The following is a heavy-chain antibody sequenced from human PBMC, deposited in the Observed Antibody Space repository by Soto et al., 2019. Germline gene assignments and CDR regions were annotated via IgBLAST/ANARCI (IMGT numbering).Heavy chain of an antibody. V-gene: IGHV3-30*18. CDR1: GFTFSSYG. D-gene: IGHD5-18*01. J-gene: IGHJ4*02. CDR2: ISYDGTNK. CDR3: AKSGYNYAYHFHY. Sequence: GGSLRLSCAASGFTFSSYGMHWVRQAPGKGLEWVAVISYDGTNKYYADSVKGRFTISRDNSKNTLYLQMSSLRPEDTAVYYCAKSGYNYAYHFHYCGQGPLVNVS.